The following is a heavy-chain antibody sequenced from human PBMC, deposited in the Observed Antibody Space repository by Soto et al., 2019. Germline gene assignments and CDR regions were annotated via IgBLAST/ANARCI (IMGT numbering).Heavy chain of an antibody. Sequence: PGWSLRLSCAASGFTFSSYSMNWVRQAPGKGLEWVSSISSSSSYIYYADSVKGRFTISRDNSKNTLYLQMNSLRAEDTAVYYCARETYYYDSSGYYGGMDVWGQGTTVTVSS. D-gene: IGHD3-22*01. CDR1: GFTFSSYS. J-gene: IGHJ6*02. CDR3: ARETYYYDSSGYYGGMDV. CDR2: ISSSSSYI. V-gene: IGHV3-21*01.